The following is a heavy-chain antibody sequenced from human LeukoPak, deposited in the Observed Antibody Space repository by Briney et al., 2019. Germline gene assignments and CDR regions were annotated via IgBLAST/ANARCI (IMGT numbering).Heavy chain of an antibody. V-gene: IGHV4-34*01. D-gene: IGHD3-10*01. J-gene: IGHJ4*02. CDR1: GGSFSGYY. Sequence: PSETLSLTCAVYGGSFSGYYWSWIRQPPGKGLEWIGEINHSGSTNYNPSLKSRVTISVDTSKNQFSLKLSSVTAADTAVYYCARGLRDYYGSGSYLPYWGQGTLVTVSS. CDR3: ARGLRDYYGSGSYLPY. CDR2: INHSGST.